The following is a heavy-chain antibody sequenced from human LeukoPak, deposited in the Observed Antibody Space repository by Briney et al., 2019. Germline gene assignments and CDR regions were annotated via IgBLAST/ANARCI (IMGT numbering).Heavy chain of an antibody. J-gene: IGHJ4*02. CDR3: ARDRGSSWCLGILY. V-gene: IGHV3-21*01. Sequence: PGGSLRLSCAASGFPFSRYSMNWVRQAPGKGLEWVSSISSSSSYIYYADSVKGRFTISRDNAKNSLYLQMNSLRAEDTAVYYCARDRGSSWCLGILYWGQGTLVTVSS. CDR2: ISSSSSYI. CDR1: GFPFSRYS. D-gene: IGHD6-13*01.